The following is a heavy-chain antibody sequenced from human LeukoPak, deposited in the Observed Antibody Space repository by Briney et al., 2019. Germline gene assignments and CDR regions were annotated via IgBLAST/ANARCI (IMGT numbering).Heavy chain of an antibody. D-gene: IGHD3-10*02. CDR1: GGSISSSSYY. CDR3: ASQITYVRNFDY. V-gene: IGHV4-39*01. J-gene: IGHJ4*02. CDR2: IYYSGST. Sequence: PSETLSLTCTVSGGSISSSSYYWGWIRQPPGKGLEWIGSIYYSGSTYYNPSLKSRVTISVDTSKNQFSLKLSSVTAADTAVYYCASQITYVRNFDYWGQGTLVTVSS.